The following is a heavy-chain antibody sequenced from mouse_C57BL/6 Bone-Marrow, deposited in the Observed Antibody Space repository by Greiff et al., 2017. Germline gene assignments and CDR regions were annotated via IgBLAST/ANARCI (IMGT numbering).Heavy chain of an antibody. CDR3: ARPRRRGYYYAMDY. J-gene: IGHJ4*01. D-gene: IGHD3-3*01. CDR1: GFTFSSYA. V-gene: IGHV5-4*03. Sequence: EVKVVESGGGLVKPGGSLKLSCAASGFTFSSYAMSWVRQTPEKRLEWVATISDGGSYTYYPDNVKGRFTISRDNAKNNLYLQMSHLKSEDTAMYYCARPRRRGYYYAMDYWGQGTSVTVSS. CDR2: ISDGGSYT.